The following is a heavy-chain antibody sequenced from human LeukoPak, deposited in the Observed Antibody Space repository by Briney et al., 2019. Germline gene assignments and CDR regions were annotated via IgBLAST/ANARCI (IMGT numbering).Heavy chain of an antibody. D-gene: IGHD3-3*01. CDR3: AITPNYDFWSGSLDY. J-gene: IGHJ4*02. Sequence: RSGGSLRLSCAASGFTFSRDSMNWVRQAPGKGLEWVSSISSSSSYIYYADSVKGRFTISRDNAKNSLYLQMNSLRAEDTAVYYCAITPNYDFWSGSLDYWGQGTLVTVSS. CDR2: ISSSSSYI. CDR1: GFTFSRDS. V-gene: IGHV3-21*01.